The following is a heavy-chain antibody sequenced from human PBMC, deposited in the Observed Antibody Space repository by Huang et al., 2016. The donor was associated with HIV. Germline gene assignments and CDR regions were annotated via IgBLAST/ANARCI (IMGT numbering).Heavy chain of an antibody. CDR2: ISGTSSNI. J-gene: IGHJ4*02. CDR1: GFDFSKYS. D-gene: IGHD3-22*01. Sequence: EVQLVESGGALVQPGGSLKLSCVVPGFDFSKYSMNWGRQAPGKGLEWVSYISGTSSNIYYADSVKGRFTISRDNAKNSVFLQMRSLRAEDTALYYCARTEMEYYYGSSGYYPDYWGQGTQVTVSS. CDR3: ARTEMEYYYGSSGYYPDY. V-gene: IGHV3-48*01.